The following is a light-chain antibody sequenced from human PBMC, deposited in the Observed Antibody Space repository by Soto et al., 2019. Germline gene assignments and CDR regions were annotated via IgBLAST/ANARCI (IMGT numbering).Light chain of an antibody. V-gene: IGLV2-14*01. CDR2: EVG. CDR3: SSYTISTTGVV. Sequence: QSALTQPASVSGSPGQSITISCTGTSSDIGYYNYVSWHQQHPGKAPKLMIYEVGNRPSGVSNRFSGSRSGDTASLTISGLQAEDEADYFCSSYTISTTGVVFGGGTKLTVL. J-gene: IGLJ2*01. CDR1: SSDIGYYNY.